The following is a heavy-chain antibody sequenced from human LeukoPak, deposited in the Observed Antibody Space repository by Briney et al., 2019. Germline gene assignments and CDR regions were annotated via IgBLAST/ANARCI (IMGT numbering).Heavy chain of an antibody. J-gene: IGHJ4*02. D-gene: IGHD6-13*01. CDR3: AKLSIAAAGQIDY. V-gene: IGHV3-30*04. Sequence: GRSLRLSCAASGFTFSSYAMHWVRQAPGKGLEWVAVISYDGSNKYYADSAKGRFTISRDNSKNTLYLQMNSLRAEDTAVYYCAKLSIAAAGQIDYWGQGTLVTVSS. CDR1: GFTFSSYA. CDR2: ISYDGSNK.